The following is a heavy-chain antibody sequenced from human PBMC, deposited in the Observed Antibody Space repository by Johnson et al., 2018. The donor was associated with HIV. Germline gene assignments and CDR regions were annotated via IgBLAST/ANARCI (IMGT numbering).Heavy chain of an antibody. Sequence: VQLVESGGGLVKPGGSLRLSCAASGFTFSDYYMSWIRQVPGKGLEWVSGINWNGDSIGYVDSVKGRFTISRDNVKRSLYLQMNSLRVEDTALYYCARVRTGDSSGYHDAFDVWGQGTMVTVSS. V-gene: IGHV3-20*04. CDR1: GFTFSDYY. CDR3: ARVRTGDSSGYHDAFDV. D-gene: IGHD3-22*01. J-gene: IGHJ3*01. CDR2: INWNGDSI.